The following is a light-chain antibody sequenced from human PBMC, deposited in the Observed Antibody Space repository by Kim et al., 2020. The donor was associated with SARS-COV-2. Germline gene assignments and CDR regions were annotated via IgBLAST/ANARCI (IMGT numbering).Light chain of an antibody. CDR1: QSLLYSSHNKNS. Sequence: ASTNCQSRQSLLYSSHNKNSLALYQQKPRQPPQLLFFCGSTRESGVPGRFCGSGSGTDFSLTLSSLQAENVAVYFCQKYYSTPQAFGGGTKVGIK. CDR2: CGS. J-gene: IGKJ4*01. V-gene: IGKV4-1*01. CDR3: QKYYSTPQA.